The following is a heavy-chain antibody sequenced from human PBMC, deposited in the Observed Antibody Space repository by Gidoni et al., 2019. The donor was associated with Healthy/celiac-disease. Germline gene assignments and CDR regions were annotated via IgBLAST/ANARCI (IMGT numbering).Heavy chain of an antibody. CDR3: ARNSFDWLSNFDY. CDR1: GFTFSSYG. D-gene: IGHD3-9*01. V-gene: IGHV3-33*01. CDR2: IWYDGSNK. J-gene: IGHJ4*02. Sequence: QVQLVESGGGVVQPGRSLRLSCAAAGFTFSSYGMHWVRQAPGKGLEWLAVIWYDGSNKYYADYVKGRFTISRDNSKNTLYLQMNSLRAEDTAVYYCARNSFDWLSNFDYWGQGTLVTVSS.